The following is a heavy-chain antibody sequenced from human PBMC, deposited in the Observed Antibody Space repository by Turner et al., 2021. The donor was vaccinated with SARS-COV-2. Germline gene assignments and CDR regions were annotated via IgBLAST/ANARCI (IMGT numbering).Heavy chain of an antibody. CDR3: ARRMDSIDYYCGMDV. CDR1: GGSISSSTYN. Sequence: PLQKWGTGLLKPADTLPRSCTVAGGSISSSTYNWGWVRQPPGKGLEWIGSIYYNGINYYNPSLKSRVTISIDTSKNQFSLKLSSVTAAETGVYYCARRMDSIDYYCGMDVWGQGTTVTVSS. D-gene: IGHD2-2*03. CDR2: IYYNGIN. V-gene: IGHV4-39*01. J-gene: IGHJ6*02.